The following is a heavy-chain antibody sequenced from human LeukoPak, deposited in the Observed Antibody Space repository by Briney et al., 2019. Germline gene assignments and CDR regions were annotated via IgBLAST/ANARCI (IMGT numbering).Heavy chain of an antibody. V-gene: IGHV1-2*02. CDR3: ARGEADIVVVPAAAGGDY. J-gene: IGHJ4*02. CDR1: GYTFTGYY. D-gene: IGHD2-2*01. Sequence: ASVKVSCKASGYTFTGYYMHWVRQAPGQGLEWMGWINPNSGGTNYAQKFQGRVTMTRDTSISTAYMELSRLRSDDTAVYYCARGEADIVVVPAAAGGDYWGQGTLVTVSS. CDR2: INPNSGGT.